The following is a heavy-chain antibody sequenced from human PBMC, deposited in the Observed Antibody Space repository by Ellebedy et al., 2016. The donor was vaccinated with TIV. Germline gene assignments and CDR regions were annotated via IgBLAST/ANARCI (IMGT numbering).Heavy chain of an antibody. CDR3: AKFSGYYFGGGFDY. D-gene: IGHD3-22*01. CDR2: IWYDGSNK. Sequence: GESLKISCAASGFTFSSYGMHWVRQAPGKGLEWVAVIWYDGSNKYYADSVKGRFTISRDNSKNTLYLQMNSLRAEDTAVYYCAKFSGYYFGGGFDYWGQGTLVTVSS. J-gene: IGHJ4*02. V-gene: IGHV3-33*06. CDR1: GFTFSSYG.